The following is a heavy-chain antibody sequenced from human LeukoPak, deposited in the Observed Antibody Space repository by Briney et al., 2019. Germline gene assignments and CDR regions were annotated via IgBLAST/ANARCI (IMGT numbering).Heavy chain of an antibody. CDR1: GDSISSGGYY. CDR3: ARVAGYSSPFAY. J-gene: IGHJ4*02. CDR2: IYYSGST. D-gene: IGHD6-13*01. Sequence: SETLSLTCTVSGDSISSGGYYWSWIRQHPGKGLEWIGYIYYSGSTYYNPSLKSRVTISIDASENQFSLKLTSVTAADTAVYYCARVAGYSSPFAYWGQGTLVTVSS. V-gene: IGHV4-31*03.